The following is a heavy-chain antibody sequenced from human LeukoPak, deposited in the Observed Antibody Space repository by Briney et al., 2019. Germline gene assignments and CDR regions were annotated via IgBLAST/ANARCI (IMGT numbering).Heavy chain of an antibody. CDR1: EFTFSSYS. CDR2: ISGSSSYI. CDR3: AKDWAYGDYPGGYFDY. V-gene: IGHV3-21*01. D-gene: IGHD4-17*01. Sequence: GGSLRLSCAASEFTFSSYSMNWVRQAPGKGLEWVSSISGSSSYIYYADSVKGRFTISRDNSKNTLYLQMNSLRAEDTAVYYCAKDWAYGDYPGGYFDYWGQGTLVTVSS. J-gene: IGHJ4*02.